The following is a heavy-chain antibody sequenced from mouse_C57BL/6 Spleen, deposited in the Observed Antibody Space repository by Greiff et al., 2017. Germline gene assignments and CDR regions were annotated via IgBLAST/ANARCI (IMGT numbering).Heavy chain of an antibody. CDR2: INPSSGYT. D-gene: IGHD1-1*01. CDR3: ASDYYGSSFAMDY. V-gene: IGHV1-4*01. CDR1: GYTFTSYT. Sequence: VQLQQSGAELARPGASVKMSCKASGYTFTSYTMHWVKQRPGQGLEWIGYINPSSGYTKYNQKFKDKATLTADKSSSTAYMRLSSLTSEDSAVYYCASDYYGSSFAMDYWGQGTSVTVSS. J-gene: IGHJ4*01.